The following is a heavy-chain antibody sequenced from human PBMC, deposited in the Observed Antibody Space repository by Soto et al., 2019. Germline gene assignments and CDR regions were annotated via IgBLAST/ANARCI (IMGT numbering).Heavy chain of an antibody. Sequence: QVQLVESGGGVVQPGRSLRLSCAASGFTFSRYGMHWVRQTPGKGLEWVAVISHDGNTEYYPDSVKGRFTISRDNSKNTLDLQMNRLRLEDTAVYHCAKARDGNNGDFNDVFDIWGQGTRVTVSS. CDR1: GFTFSRYG. J-gene: IGHJ3*02. V-gene: IGHV3-30*18. CDR3: AKARDGNNGDFNDVFDI. CDR2: ISHDGNTE. D-gene: IGHD2-8*01.